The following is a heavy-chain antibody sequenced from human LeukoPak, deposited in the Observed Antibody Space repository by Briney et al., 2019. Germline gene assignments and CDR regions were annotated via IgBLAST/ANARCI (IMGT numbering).Heavy chain of an antibody. CDR1: GGSISTSSYY. D-gene: IGHD3-10*01. J-gene: IGHJ3*02. CDR3: ARSSYYYAADAFDI. V-gene: IGHV4-39*07. Sequence: PSETLSLTCTVSGGSISTSSYYWGWIRQPPGKGLECIGNIYYSGSTYYNPSLKSRVTISVDTSKNQFSLKLSSVTAADTAVYYGARSSYYYAADAFDIWGQGTMVTVSS. CDR2: IYYSGST.